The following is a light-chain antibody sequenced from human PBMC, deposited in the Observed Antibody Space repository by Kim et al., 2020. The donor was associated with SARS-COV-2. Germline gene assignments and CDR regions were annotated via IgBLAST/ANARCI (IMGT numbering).Light chain of an antibody. J-gene: IGKJ5*01. CDR1: QSVKSN. Sequence: ETVMTQSPTTLPVSPGERATLSCRASQSVKSNLAWYQQKPGQAPRLLMSGASTRATGVPARFSGSGSGTEFTLTISNLQSEDIAVYYCQQYNDWPPVTFGQGTRLEIK. V-gene: IGKV3-15*01. CDR3: QQYNDWPPVT. CDR2: GAS.